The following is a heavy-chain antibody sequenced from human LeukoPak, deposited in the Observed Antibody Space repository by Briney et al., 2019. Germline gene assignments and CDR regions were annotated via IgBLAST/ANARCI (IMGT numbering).Heavy chain of an antibody. J-gene: IGHJ4*02. V-gene: IGHV3-69-1*02. CDR2: TI. Sequence: GGSLRLSCAASRFTFSDYYMNWIRQAPGKGLEWVYTISYADSVKGRFTISRDNSKNTLYLQMNSLRVEDTAVYYCAIPGPSYRRFDHWGQGTLVTVSS. D-gene: IGHD3-16*02. CDR1: RFTFSDYY. CDR3: AIPGPSYRRFDH.